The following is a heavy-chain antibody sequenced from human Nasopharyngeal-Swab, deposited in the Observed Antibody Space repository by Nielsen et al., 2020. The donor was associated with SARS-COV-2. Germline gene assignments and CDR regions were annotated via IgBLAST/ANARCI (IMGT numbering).Heavy chain of an antibody. D-gene: IGHD3-3*01. CDR2: IYYSGST. J-gene: IGHJ3*02. CDR1: GGSISSGGYY. Sequence: SETLSLTCTVSGGSISSGGYYWSWIRQHPGKGLEWIGYIYYSGSTYYNPSLKSRVTISVDTSENQFSLKLSSVTAADTAVYYCAREFSYYDFWSGYLVSSRAFDIWGQGTMVTVSS. V-gene: IGHV4-31*03. CDR3: AREFSYYDFWSGYLVSSRAFDI.